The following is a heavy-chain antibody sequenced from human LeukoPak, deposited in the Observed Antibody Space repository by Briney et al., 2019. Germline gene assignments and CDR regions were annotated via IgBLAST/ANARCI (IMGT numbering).Heavy chain of an antibody. J-gene: IGHJ4*02. CDR3: AKDLNDFWSGYRYYFDY. Sequence: GESLKISCKGSGHIFTNHWIGWVRQMPGKGLEWVSAISGSGGSTYYADSVKGRFTISRDNSKNTLYLQMNSLRAEDTAVYYCAKDLNDFWSGYRYYFDYWGQGTLVTVSS. V-gene: IGHV3-23*01. CDR2: ISGSGGST. D-gene: IGHD3-3*01. CDR1: GHIFTNHW.